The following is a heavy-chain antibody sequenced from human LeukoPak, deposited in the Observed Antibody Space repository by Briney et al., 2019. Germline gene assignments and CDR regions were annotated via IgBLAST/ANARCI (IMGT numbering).Heavy chain of an antibody. CDR3: AELGITMIGGV. D-gene: IGHD3-10*02. J-gene: IGHJ6*04. CDR2: INSDSGYI. Sequence: GGSLRLSCAASGFTFSSYPMNWVRQAPGKGLEWVSSINSDSGYIYYADSVKGRFTISRDNAKNSLYLQMNSLRAEDTAVYYCAELGITMIGGVWGKGTTVTISS. V-gene: IGHV3-21*01. CDR1: GFTFSSYP.